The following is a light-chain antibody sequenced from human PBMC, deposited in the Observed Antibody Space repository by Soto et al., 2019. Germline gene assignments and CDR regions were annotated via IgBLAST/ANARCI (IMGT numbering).Light chain of an antibody. CDR3: QQLNSCPLT. J-gene: IGKJ5*01. CDR1: QGVYSW. CDR2: AAS. V-gene: IGKV1D-12*01. Sequence: VPMTQSPSSLSASVGYRVSITCLASQGVYSWIAWYQQKPGRAPKLLIYAASNLQSGVPVRFSGSGSGTDFILSINSLQPEDVATYYCQQLNSCPLTFGEGRRLEI.